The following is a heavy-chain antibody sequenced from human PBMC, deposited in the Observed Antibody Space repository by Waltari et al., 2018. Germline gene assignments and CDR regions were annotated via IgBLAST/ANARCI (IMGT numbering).Heavy chain of an antibody. V-gene: IGHV3-33*01. D-gene: IGHD1-1*01. J-gene: IGHJ4*02. CDR3: ATTSGTNWHLNY. CDR2: IWYDGIGK. CDR1: GLTFRNCG. Sequence: QVQVVESGGGAVQPGSSLRLSSGALGLTFRNCGMHWVRQAPGKGLEWVAIIWYDGIGKYYADSVKGRFTISRDNSKNSLYLQMNSLRAEDTAVYYCATTSGTNWHLNYWGQGTLVTVSS.